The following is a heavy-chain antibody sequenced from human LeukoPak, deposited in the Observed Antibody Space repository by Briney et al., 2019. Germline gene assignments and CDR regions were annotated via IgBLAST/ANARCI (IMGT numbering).Heavy chain of an antibody. V-gene: IGHV3-11*01. D-gene: IGHD4-23*01. CDR3: ARILRWRPLFDY. J-gene: IGHJ4*02. CDR1: GFTFSDYY. Sequence: GGSLRLSCTASGFTFSDYYMSWIRQAPGTGLQWVSHISSTGSTIYYADSVKGRFTISRDNAKNSLYLQMSSLRAEDTAVYYCARILRWRPLFDYWGQGTLVTVSS. CDR2: ISSTGSTI.